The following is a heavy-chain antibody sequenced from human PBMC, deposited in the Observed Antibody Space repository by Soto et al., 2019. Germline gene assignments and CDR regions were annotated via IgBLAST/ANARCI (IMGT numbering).Heavy chain of an antibody. CDR2: ISYDGSNK. CDR3: ARHPIWVAPAPGGYYGMAA. J-gene: IGHJ6*02. CDR1: GFTCSSYA. D-gene: IGHD2-2*01. Sequence: GGSLRLSCGASGFTCSSYAMHWVRQAPGKGLEWVGVISYDGSNKYYADSVKGRFTISRDNSKNTLYLQMNSLRAADTAVYFCARHPIWVAPAPGGYYGMAAWGEGTTVPV. V-gene: IGHV3-30-3*01.